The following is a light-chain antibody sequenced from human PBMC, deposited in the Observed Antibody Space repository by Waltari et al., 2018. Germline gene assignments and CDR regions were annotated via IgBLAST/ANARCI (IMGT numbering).Light chain of an antibody. CDR1: QSVLYSSNNKNY. Sequence: DIVMTQSPDSLAVSLGERATINCKSSQSVLYSSNNKNYLAWYQQKPGQPPKLLIYWASTRESGVPDRFSGSGSGTDFTLTISSLQAEDVALYYCQQYYSNPRMFGQGTKVEIK. V-gene: IGKV4-1*01. J-gene: IGKJ1*01. CDR3: QQYYSNPRM. CDR2: WAS.